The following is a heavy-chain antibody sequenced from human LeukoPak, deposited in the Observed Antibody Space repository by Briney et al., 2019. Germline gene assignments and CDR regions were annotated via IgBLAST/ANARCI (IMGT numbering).Heavy chain of an antibody. J-gene: IGHJ6*03. CDR2: IYHSGST. V-gene: IGHV4-30-2*01. Sequence: SETLSLTCTVSGGSISSGGYYWSWIRQPPGKGLEWIGYIYHSGSTYYNPSLKSRVTISVDRSKNQFSLKLSSVTAADTAVYYCARGYYYYYMDVWGKGTTVTVSS. CDR1: GGSISSGGYY. CDR3: ARGYYYYYMDV.